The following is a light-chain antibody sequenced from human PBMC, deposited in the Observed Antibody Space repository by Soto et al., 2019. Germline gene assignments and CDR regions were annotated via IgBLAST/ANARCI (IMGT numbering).Light chain of an antibody. CDR2: AAS. CDR3: QHYNSYSEA. Sequence: DIQMTQSPSSLSASVGYRFTITCRASQIISSYLHWFQQKPGKAPKLLIYAASSLQSGVPSRFSGSGSGTEFTLTISSLQPDDFATYYCQHYNSYSEAFGQGTKVDIK. CDR1: QIISSY. J-gene: IGKJ1*01. V-gene: IGKV1-16*01.